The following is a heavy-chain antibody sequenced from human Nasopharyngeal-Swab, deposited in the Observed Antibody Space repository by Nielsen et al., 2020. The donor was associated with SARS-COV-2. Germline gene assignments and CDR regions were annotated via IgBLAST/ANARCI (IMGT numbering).Heavy chain of an antibody. CDR3: ARDLSYYDSSGYPGDY. CDR2: IKQDGSEK. Sequence: VRQMPGKGLEWVANIKQDGSEKYYVDSVKGRFTISRDNAKNSLYLQMNSLRAEDTAVYYCARDLSYYDSSGYPGDYWGQGTLVTVSS. J-gene: IGHJ4*02. V-gene: IGHV3-7*01. D-gene: IGHD3-22*01.